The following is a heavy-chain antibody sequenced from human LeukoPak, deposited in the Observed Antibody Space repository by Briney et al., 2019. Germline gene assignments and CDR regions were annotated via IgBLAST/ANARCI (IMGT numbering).Heavy chain of an antibody. CDR2: IQEDGSEK. V-gene: IGHV3-7*03. Sequence: GGSLRLSCAASGLTFSIYWMSWVRQAPGKGLEWVGNIQEDGSEKYYADSVKGRFSISRDNAKNSLYVQMNSLRADDTAVYYCAKDTTYCSSTSCSKGDYYYYYMDVWGKGTTVTVSS. CDR1: GLTFSIYW. CDR3: AKDTTYCSSTSCSKGDYYYYYMDV. J-gene: IGHJ6*03. D-gene: IGHD2-2*01.